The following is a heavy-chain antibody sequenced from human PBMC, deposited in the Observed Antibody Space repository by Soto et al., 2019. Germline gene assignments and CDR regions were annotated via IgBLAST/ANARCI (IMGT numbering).Heavy chain of an antibody. V-gene: IGHV4-30-4*01. Sequence: PSGTLSLTCTVSGGSISSGVYYWSWIRQPPGKGLEWVGYIYYSGSTYYNPSLKSRVTISVDKSKNQFSLKLSSVTAADTAVYYCVDCGSSALDSWGQGALVT. CDR2: IYYSGST. CDR1: GGSISSGVYY. D-gene: IGHD3-16*01. CDR3: VDCGSSALDS. J-gene: IGHJ4*02.